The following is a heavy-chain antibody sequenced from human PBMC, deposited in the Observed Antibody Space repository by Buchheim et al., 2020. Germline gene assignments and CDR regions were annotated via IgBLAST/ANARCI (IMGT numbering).Heavy chain of an antibody. V-gene: IGHV4-59*01. CDR1: GGSISSYY. Sequence: QVQLQESGPGLVKPSETLSLTCTVSGGSISSYYWSWIRQPPGKGLEWIGYIYYSGSTNYNPSLKSRVTISVDTSNNQFSLKLRSVTAADTAVYYCARDRSSGYYDSSGYYYYYGMDVWGQGT. CDR2: IYYSGST. D-gene: IGHD3-22*01. CDR3: ARDRSSGYYDSSGYYYYYGMDV. J-gene: IGHJ6*02.